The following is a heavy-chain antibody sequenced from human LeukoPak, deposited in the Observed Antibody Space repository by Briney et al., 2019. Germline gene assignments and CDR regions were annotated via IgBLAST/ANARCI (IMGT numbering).Heavy chain of an antibody. CDR3: ARQRAWLGEWAFDY. D-gene: IGHD3-10*01. Sequence: SETLSLTCTVSDGSISSTYYYWGWLRQPPGKGLEWVGSTHYIKSTYYSPSLKSRVAMSVDTSKNLFSLKLSSVTAADTAVYFCARQRAWLGEWAFDYWGQGALATVSS. V-gene: IGHV4-39*01. CDR1: DGSISSTYYY. CDR2: THYIKST. J-gene: IGHJ4*02.